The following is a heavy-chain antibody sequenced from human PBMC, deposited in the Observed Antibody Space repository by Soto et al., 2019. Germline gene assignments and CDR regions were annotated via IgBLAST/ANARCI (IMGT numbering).Heavy chain of an antibody. D-gene: IGHD2-2*01. CDR3: TTLQSAVPAAMSRYYYYYYMDV. J-gene: IGHJ6*03. V-gene: IGHV3-15*01. Sequence: EVQLVESGGGLVKPGGSLRLSCAASGFTFSNAWMSWVRQAPGKGLEWVGRIKSKTDGGTTDYAAPVKGRFTISRDDSKNTLYLQMNSLKTEDTAVYYCTTLQSAVPAAMSRYYYYYYMDVWGKGTTVTVSS. CDR2: IKSKTDGGTT. CDR1: GFTFSNAW.